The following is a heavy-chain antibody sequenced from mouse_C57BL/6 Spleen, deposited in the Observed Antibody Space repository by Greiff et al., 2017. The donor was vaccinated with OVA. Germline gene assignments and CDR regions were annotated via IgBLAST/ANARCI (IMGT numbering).Heavy chain of an antibody. V-gene: IGHV1-42*01. CDR1: GYSFTGYY. J-gene: IGHJ2*01. CDR2: INPSTGGT. CDR3: ARSGGYGSSWDY. D-gene: IGHD1-1*01. Sequence: EVQLQQSGPELVKPGASVKISCKASGYSFTGYYMNWVKQSPEKSLEWIGEINPSTGGTTYNQKFKAKATLTVDKSSSTTYMQLKSLTSEDSAVYYCARSGGYGSSWDYWGQGTTLTVSS.